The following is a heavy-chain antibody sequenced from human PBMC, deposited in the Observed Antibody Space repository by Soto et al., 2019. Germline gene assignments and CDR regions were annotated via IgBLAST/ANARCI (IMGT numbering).Heavy chain of an antibody. D-gene: IGHD2-15*01. CDR2: IIPIFGTA. V-gene: IGHV1-69*01. Sequence: QVQLVQSGAEVKKPGSSVKVSCKASGGTFSSYAISWVRQAPGQGLEWMGGIIPIFGTANYAQKFQGRVTITADESTSTAYMELSSLRSEDTAVYYCARGKYCSGGSCYSDWFDPWGQGTLVTVSS. CDR1: GGTFSSYA. CDR3: ARGKYCSGGSCYSDWFDP. J-gene: IGHJ5*02.